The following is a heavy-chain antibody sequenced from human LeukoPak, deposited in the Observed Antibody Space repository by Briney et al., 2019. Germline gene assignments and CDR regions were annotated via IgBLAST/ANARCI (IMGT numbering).Heavy chain of an antibody. CDR3: ARQSSGRQQLTH. D-gene: IGHD6-13*01. J-gene: IGHJ4*02. CDR2: IIHSGRT. CDR1: GGSFNDYY. V-gene: IGHV4-34*12. Sequence: SETLSLTCTVYGGSFNDYYWTWIRQSPGKGLEWVAEIIHSGRTNYNPSLGSRVSLSVDTSKNQFSLKLSSVTAADTAVYYCARQSSGRQQLTHWGQGTLVTVSS.